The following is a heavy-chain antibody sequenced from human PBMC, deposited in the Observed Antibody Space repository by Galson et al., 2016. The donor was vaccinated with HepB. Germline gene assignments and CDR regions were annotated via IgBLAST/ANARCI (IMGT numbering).Heavy chain of an antibody. CDR2: IKYDGSEN. CDR3: ASMTGTTPGGY. D-gene: IGHD1-20*01. J-gene: IGHJ4*02. V-gene: IGHV3-7*03. CDR1: GFTFSDSW. Sequence: SLRLSCAASGFTFSDSWMAWVRRAPGEGLEWVANIKYDGSENHYVDSVKGRFTISRDNSKNTLYLQMNSLRAEDTAVYYCASMTGTTPGGYWGQGTLVTVSS.